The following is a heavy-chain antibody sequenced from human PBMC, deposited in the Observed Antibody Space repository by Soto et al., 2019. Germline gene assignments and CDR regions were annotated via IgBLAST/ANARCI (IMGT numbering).Heavy chain of an antibody. J-gene: IGHJ5*02. CDR2: ISDDGSNK. CDR1: GFTFSSFG. V-gene: IGHV3-30*03. CDR3: TRVVAAVGSNWFDP. D-gene: IGHD6-13*01. Sequence: QVQLVESGGGVVQPGTSLRLSCVASGFTFSSFGMYWVRQAPGKGLEWVAAISDDGSNKYYADFVKGRFTVSRDNSKNTLCVQMNSLRAEDTAVYYCTRVVAAVGSNWFDPWGQGTLVTVSS.